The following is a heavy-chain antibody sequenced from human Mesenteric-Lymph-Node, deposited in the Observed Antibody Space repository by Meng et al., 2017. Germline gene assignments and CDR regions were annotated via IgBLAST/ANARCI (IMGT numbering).Heavy chain of an antibody. CDR1: AGSISSYY. Sequence: QVPQQESGPGLVKPSDTLSLSCTVSAGSISSYYWSWIRQPPGKGLEWIGHISSSGSTNYNPSLTSRVTISVDTSKTQFSLKLSSVTAADTAVYYCGRQYGDYRGTFDYWGQGTLVTVSS. V-gene: IGHV4-59*08. J-gene: IGHJ4*02. D-gene: IGHD4-17*01. CDR2: ISSSGST. CDR3: GRQYGDYRGTFDY.